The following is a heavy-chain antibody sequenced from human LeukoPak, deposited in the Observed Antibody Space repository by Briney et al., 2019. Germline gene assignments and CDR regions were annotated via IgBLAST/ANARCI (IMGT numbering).Heavy chain of an antibody. V-gene: IGHV3-7*01. CDR1: GFTFSGSA. CDR3: ARDQTPYY. J-gene: IGHJ4*02. CDR2: INQDGSEK. Sequence: PGGSLRLSCAASGFTFSGSAMHWVRQAPGKGLEWVANINQDGSEKYYVDSVKGRFTISRDNAKNSLYLQMDSLRAEDTAVYYCARDQTPYYWGQGTLVTVSS.